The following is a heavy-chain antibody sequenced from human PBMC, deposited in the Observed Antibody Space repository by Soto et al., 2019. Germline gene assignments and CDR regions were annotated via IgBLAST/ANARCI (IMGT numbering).Heavy chain of an antibody. CDR1: GFTFSDYY. V-gene: IGHV3-11*05. CDR3: ARLLGGRVDY. D-gene: IGHD3-16*01. J-gene: IGHJ4*02. CDR2: ISGSSSNT. Sequence: QVQLVESGGDLVKPGGSLRLSCAASGFTFSDYYVSWIRQVPGRGLEWVSYISGSSSNTNYADSVKGRFTISRDNSKNSLSLQMNSLRAEDTAVYYCARLLGGRVDYWGQGTLVTVSS.